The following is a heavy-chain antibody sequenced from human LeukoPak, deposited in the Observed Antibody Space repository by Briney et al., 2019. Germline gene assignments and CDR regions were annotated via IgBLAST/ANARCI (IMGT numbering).Heavy chain of an antibody. CDR2: ISYDGSNK. J-gene: IGHJ4*02. Sequence: GGSLRLSCAASGFTFSSYGMHWVRQAPGKGLEWVAVISYDGSNKYYADSVKGRFTISRDNSKNTLYLQMNSLRAEDTAVYYCARVDSSDYYSYYFDYWGQGTLVTVSS. V-gene: IGHV3-30*03. CDR1: GFTFSSYG. CDR3: ARVDSSDYYSYYFDY. D-gene: IGHD3-22*01.